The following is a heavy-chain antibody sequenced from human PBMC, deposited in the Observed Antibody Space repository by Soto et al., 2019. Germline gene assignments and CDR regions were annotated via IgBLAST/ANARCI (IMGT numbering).Heavy chain of an antibody. Sequence: SLRLSCAASGFTFSSYEMNWVRQAPGKGLEWVSYISSGGTTIYYPDSVKGRFTISRDNAKNSLDLQMNSLRADDTAIYYCARALDFWSGYLSDWGQGTLVTVSS. CDR3: ARALDFWSGYLSD. V-gene: IGHV3-48*03. D-gene: IGHD3-3*01. CDR1: GFTFSSYE. J-gene: IGHJ4*02. CDR2: ISSGGTTI.